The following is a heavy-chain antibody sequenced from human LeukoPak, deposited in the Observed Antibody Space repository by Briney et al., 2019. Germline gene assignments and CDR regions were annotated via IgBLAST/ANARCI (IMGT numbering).Heavy chain of an antibody. CDR3: ARDRPKGGSSSGHFDY. CDR1: GFTFRSYG. CDR2: FYSGGST. V-gene: IGHV3-66*02. Sequence: PGGSLRLSCAASGFTFRSYGMHWVRQAPGKGLEWVSVFYSGGSTYYADSVKGRFTISRDNSKNTLYLQMNSLRAEDTAVYYCARDRPKGGSSSGHFDYWGQGTLVTVSA. D-gene: IGHD3-22*01. J-gene: IGHJ4*02.